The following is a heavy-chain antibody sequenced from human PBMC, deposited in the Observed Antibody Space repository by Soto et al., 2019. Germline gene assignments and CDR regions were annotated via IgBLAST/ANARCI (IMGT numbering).Heavy chain of an antibody. Sequence: SEASCPPRTFSCCFLSSSSYHLGWIPPPPGKGLEWIWRNYYSGNTYYNPSLKSRVTISVDTAKNQFSLKLSSVTAADTAVYYCARQYYFESGSYSTGPFDFWGQGTLGTVSS. J-gene: IGHJ4*02. CDR1: CCFLSSSSYH. V-gene: IGHV4-39*01. CDR3: ARQYYFESGSYSTGPFDF. D-gene: IGHD3-10*01. CDR2: NYYSGNT.